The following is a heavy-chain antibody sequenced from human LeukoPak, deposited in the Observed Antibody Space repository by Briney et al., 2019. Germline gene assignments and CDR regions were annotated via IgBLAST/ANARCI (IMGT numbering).Heavy chain of an antibody. J-gene: IGHJ5*02. CDR3: ARRTRRYDYRSGYKVDP. CDR1: GDSISSGGYY. D-gene: IGHD3-3*01. CDR2: IYYSGST. Sequence: SQTLSLTCTVSGDSISSGGYYWNWIRQHPGKGLEWIGYIYYSGSTYYNPSLKSRVTISLETSKNQFSLRLSSVTAADTAVYYCARRTRRYDYRSGYKVDPWGQGTLVTVSS. V-gene: IGHV4-31*03.